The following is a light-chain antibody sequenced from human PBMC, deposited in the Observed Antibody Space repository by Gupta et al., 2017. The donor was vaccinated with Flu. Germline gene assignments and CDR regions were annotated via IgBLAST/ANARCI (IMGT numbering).Light chain of an antibody. V-gene: IGKV3-11*01. CDR1: QYLSSS. CDR2: DAS. CDR3: QLRSDWLWT. J-gene: IGKJ1*01. Sequence: TLSLSPGVIATLSCSPSQYLSSSLAWYQPTPGQAPRLLIYDASNRATAISATFSGSGSATAFTPTIRSLEPEAFAVYYCQLRSDWLWTFGQG.